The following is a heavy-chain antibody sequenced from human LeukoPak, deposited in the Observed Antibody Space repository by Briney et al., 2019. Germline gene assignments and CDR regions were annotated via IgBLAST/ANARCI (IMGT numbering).Heavy chain of an antibody. D-gene: IGHD1-26*01. Sequence: SETLSLTCTVSGASISRSYWIWIRQTPGKGLEWMGYLAYTGISTYNPSLKSRVTISVDTSKNQFSLKLSSVTAADTAVYYCAKLAPIVGATRFDYWGQGTLVTVSS. V-gene: IGHV4-59*08. CDR2: LAYTGIS. CDR3: AKLAPIVGATRFDY. J-gene: IGHJ4*02. CDR1: GASISRSY.